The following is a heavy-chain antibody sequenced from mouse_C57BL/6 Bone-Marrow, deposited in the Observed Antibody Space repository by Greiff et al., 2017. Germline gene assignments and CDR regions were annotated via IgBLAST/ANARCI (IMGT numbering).Heavy chain of an antibody. D-gene: IGHD1-1*01. J-gene: IGHJ2*01. CDR3: ARYRYGSSYGY. CDR2: IHPNSGST. CDR1: GYTFTSYW. Sequence: QVQLQQPGAELVKPGASVKLSCKASGYTFTSYWMHWVKQRPGQGLEWIGMIHPNSGSTNYNEKFKSKATLTVDKSSSTAYMQLSSLTSEDSAVYYCARYRYGSSYGYWGQGTTLTVSS. V-gene: IGHV1-64*01.